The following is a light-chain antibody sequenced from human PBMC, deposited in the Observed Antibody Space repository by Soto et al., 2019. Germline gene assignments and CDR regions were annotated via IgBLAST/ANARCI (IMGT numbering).Light chain of an antibody. J-gene: IGKJ4*01. CDR1: QDIRKN. CDR2: GVS. Sequence: DIQMTQSPSSLSASVGDRVTITCQASQDIRKNLNWYQQKPGRAPKLLIYGVSNFETGVPSRFSGSGSGTDFTLTITSLQPEDMSTYYCQQYNDLITFGGGTKVEI. CDR3: QQYNDLIT. V-gene: IGKV1-33*01.